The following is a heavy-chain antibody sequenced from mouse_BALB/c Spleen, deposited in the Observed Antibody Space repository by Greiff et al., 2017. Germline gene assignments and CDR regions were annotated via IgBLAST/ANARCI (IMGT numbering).Heavy chain of an antibody. D-gene: IGHD2-4*01. CDR1: GYTFTSYY. CDR3: ARGMIRGAMDY. CDR2: IYPGDGST. J-gene: IGHJ4*01. Sequence: VKLMESGPELVKPGASVKMSCKASGYTFTSYYIHWVKQRPGQGLEWIGWIYPGDGSTKYNEKFKGKTTLTADKSSSTAYMLLSSLTSEDSAIYFCARGMIRGAMDYWGQGTSVTVSS. V-gene: IGHV1S56*01.